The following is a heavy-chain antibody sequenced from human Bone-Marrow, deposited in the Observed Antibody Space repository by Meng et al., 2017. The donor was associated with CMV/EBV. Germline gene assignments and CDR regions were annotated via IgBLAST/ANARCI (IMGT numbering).Heavy chain of an antibody. Sequence: ASVKVSCKASGYTFTSYDINWVRQATGQGLEWMGWMNPNSGNTGYAQKFQGRVTTTRNTSISTAYMELSSLRSEDTAVYYCARVVPAATLIYYYYGMDVWGQGTTVTVSS. CDR3: ARVVPAATLIYYYYGMDV. J-gene: IGHJ6*02. CDR2: MNPNSGNT. D-gene: IGHD2-2*01. V-gene: IGHV1-8*03. CDR1: GYTFTSYD.